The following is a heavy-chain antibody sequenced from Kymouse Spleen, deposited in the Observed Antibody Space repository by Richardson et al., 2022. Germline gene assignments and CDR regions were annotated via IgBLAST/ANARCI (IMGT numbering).Heavy chain of an antibody. Sequence: QVQLQQWGAGLLKPSETLSLTCAVYGGSFSGYYWSWIRQPPGKGLEWIGEINHSGSTNYNPSLKSRVTISVDTSKNQFSLKLSSVTAADTAVYYCARGPHWNGLFDYWGQGTLVTVSS. CDR3: ARGPHWNGLFDY. V-gene: IGHV4-34*01. CDR2: INHSGST. D-gene: IGHD1-1*01,IGHD1-20*01. J-gene: IGHJ4*02. CDR1: GGSFSGYY.